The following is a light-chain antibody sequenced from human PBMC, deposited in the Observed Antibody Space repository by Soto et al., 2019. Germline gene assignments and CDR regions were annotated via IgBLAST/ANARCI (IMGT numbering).Light chain of an antibody. CDR2: GTS. Sequence: EIVLTQSPGTLSLSPGERATLSCRASQSVSSSYLAWYQQKPGQAPRLLIYGTSSRATAIPDRFSGSGSGTDFALTISRLEAEDFAVYYCQQYGRSSWTFGQGTKVEIK. CDR1: QSVSSSY. CDR3: QQYGRSSWT. V-gene: IGKV3-20*01. J-gene: IGKJ1*01.